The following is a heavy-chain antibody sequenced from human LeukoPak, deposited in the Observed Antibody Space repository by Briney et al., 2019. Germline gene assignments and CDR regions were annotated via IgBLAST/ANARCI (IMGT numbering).Heavy chain of an antibody. J-gene: IGHJ5*02. Sequence: SETLSLTCTVSGGSMSSYYWNWVRQPPGKGLEWIGIIYSSGSTAYTPSLKSRVTISLDTSKFQFSLRLNSVTAADTAVYYCARADPNASGYFYRFNWFDPWGQGTLVTVSS. CDR3: ARADPNASGYFYRFNWFDP. CDR1: GGSMSSYY. V-gene: IGHV4-59*01. D-gene: IGHD3-10*01. CDR2: IYSSGST.